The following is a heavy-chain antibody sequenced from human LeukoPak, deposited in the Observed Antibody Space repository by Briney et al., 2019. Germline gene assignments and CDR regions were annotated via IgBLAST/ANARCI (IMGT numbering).Heavy chain of an antibody. CDR2: ISSSSSSI. J-gene: IGHJ4*02. V-gene: IGHV3-21*01. D-gene: IGHD5-24*01. CDR1: GFTFSNYS. CDR3: ARASGDIVESATMGSY. Sequence: GGSLRLSCAASGFTFSNYSMNWVHPAPGKGLEWVSSISSSSSSIYYADSVKGRFTISRDNAKSSLYLQMNSLRAEDTAVYYCARASGDIVESATMGSYWGQGTLVTVSS.